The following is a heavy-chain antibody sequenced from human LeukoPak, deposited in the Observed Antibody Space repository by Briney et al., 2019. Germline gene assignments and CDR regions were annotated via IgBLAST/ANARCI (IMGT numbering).Heavy chain of an antibody. CDR2: IRSKAYGGTT. CDR3: TRVARGYSGYATPLDY. Sequence: GGSLRLSCTASGFTFGDYAMSWVRQAPGKGLEWVGFIRSKAYGGTTEYAASVKGSFTISRDDSTSIAYLQMNSLKTEDTAVYYCTRVARGYSGYATPLDYWGQGTLVTVSS. CDR1: GFTFGDYA. J-gene: IGHJ4*02. D-gene: IGHD5-12*01. V-gene: IGHV3-49*04.